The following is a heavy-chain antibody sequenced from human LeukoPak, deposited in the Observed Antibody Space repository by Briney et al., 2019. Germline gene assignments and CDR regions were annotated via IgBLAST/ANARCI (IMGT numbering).Heavy chain of an antibody. V-gene: IGHV1-69*13. CDR1: GGTFSSYA. J-gene: IGHJ4*02. CDR3: ARDGIVGADWTGFDY. D-gene: IGHD1-26*01. CDR2: IIPIFGTA. Sequence: SVKVSCKASGGTFSSYAISWVRQAPGQGLEWMGGIIPIFGTANYAQKFQGRVTITADESTSTAYMGLSSLRSEDTAVYYCARDGIVGADWTGFDYWGQGTLVTVSS.